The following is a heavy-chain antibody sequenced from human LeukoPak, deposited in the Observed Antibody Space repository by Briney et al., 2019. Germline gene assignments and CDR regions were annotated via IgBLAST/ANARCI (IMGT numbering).Heavy chain of an antibody. J-gene: IGHJ6*03. D-gene: IGHD3-9*01. Sequence: PGGSLRLSCAASGFTFSNFNMNWVRQAPGKGLEWVSCISSSGYSIYYADSVKGRFTISRDNAKNSLYLQMNSLRAEDTAVYYCVRGFDWLFPRYYYYYMDVWGKGTTVTISS. CDR3: VRGFDWLFPRYYYYYMDV. CDR1: GFTFSNFN. V-gene: IGHV3-21*01. CDR2: ISSSGYSI.